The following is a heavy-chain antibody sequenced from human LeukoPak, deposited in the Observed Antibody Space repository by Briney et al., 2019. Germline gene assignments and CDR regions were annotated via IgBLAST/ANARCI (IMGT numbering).Heavy chain of an antibody. J-gene: IGHJ4*02. CDR2: IYYSGST. V-gene: IGHV4-39*07. D-gene: IGHD5-24*01. CDR3: VSLGGYNYYYFDY. Sequence: SETLSLTCTVSGGSISSSSYYWGWIRQPPGKGLEWIGSIYYSGSTYYNPSLKSRVTISVDTSKNQFSLKLSSVTAADTAVYYCVSLGGYNYYYFDYWGQGTLVTVSS. CDR1: GGSISSSSYY.